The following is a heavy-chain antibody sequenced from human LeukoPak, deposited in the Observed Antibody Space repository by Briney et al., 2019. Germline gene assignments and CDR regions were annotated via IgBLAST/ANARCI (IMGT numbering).Heavy chain of an antibody. CDR2: IYPGDSDT. J-gene: IGHJ6*03. D-gene: IGHD2-2*02. V-gene: IGHV5-51*01. Sequence: GESLKISCKGSGYSFSSYWIGWVRQMPGKGLEWMGIIYPGDSDTRYSPSFQGQVTISADKSISTAYLQRSSLKASDTAMNYYPEHCSVVVPAAIGGYYYYYYYMDVWGKGTTVTVSS. CDR3: PEHCSVVVPAAIGGYYYYYYYMDV. CDR1: GYSFSSYW.